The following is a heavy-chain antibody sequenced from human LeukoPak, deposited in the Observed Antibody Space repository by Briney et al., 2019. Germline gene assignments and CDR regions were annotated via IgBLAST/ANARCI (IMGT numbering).Heavy chain of an antibody. J-gene: IGHJ5*02. V-gene: IGHV1-2*02. Sequence: GASVKVSCRASGYTFTGYYMHWVRQAPGQGLEWMGWINPNSGGTNYAQKFQGRVTMTRDTSISTAYMELSRLRSYDKAVYYCARAKKGFNSRPSWDWFDPWGQGTLVTVSS. CDR3: ARAKKGFNSRPSWDWFDP. CDR1: GYTFTGYY. CDR2: INPNSGGT. D-gene: IGHD1-1*01.